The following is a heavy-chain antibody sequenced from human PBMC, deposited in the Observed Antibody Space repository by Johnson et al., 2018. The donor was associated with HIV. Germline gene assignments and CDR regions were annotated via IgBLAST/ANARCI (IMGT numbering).Heavy chain of an antibody. V-gene: IGHV3-30*03. Sequence: QVQLVESGGGVVQPGRSLRVSCVASGFTFSSYVIHWVRQPPGKGLEWVAVISYDGSNKYYVDSVKGRFTISRDNSKNTLYLQMNSLRPEDTAVYYCAREGMRVGGTALDIWGQGTMVT. J-gene: IGHJ3*02. CDR1: GFTFSSYV. CDR3: AREGMRVGGTALDI. D-gene: IGHD3-22*01. CDR2: ISYDGSNK.